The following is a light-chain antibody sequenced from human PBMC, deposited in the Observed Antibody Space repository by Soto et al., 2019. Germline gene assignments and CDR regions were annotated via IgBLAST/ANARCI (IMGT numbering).Light chain of an antibody. CDR2: EVS. V-gene: IGLV2-14*01. CDR3: TSYTSTDTLA. CDR1: SSDVGAYDY. Sequence: QSVLTQPASVSGSPGQSITISCAGTSSDVGAYDYVCWFQQHPDKAPKLMIYEVSNRASGVSNRFSGSKSGNTASLTISGLHAEDEAIYYCTSYTSTDTLAFGGGTKLTVL. J-gene: IGLJ2*01.